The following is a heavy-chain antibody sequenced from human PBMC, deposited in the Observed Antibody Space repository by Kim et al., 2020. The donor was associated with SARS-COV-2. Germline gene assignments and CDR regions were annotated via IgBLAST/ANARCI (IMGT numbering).Heavy chain of an antibody. V-gene: IGHV3-64D*09. Sequence: GGSLRLSCSASGFTFSSYAMHWVRQAPGKGLEYVSGIDSHGGSTIYVDSVKGRFTISRDNSKKTVCLQMSSLRPEDTAIYYCVKNLWDRTFVLGGPFDSWGQGTLVSVSS. CDR2: IDSHGGST. D-gene: IGHD3-16*01. J-gene: IGHJ4*02. CDR3: VKNLWDRTFVLGGPFDS. CDR1: GFTFSSYA.